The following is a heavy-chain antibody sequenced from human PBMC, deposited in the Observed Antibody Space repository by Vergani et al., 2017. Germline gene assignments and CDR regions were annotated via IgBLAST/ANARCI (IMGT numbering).Heavy chain of an antibody. D-gene: IGHD3-22*01. CDR1: GFSFSDHY. CDR2: ISNSGNTI. Sequence: QVQLVESGGGLVKPGGSLRLSCAASGFSFSDHYMTWIRQAPGKGLEWVSYISNSGNTIEYADSVKGRFSISRDNAKSSLFLQMDSLRAEDTAVYYCAKDSIVVVITLTLDYWGQGTLVTVSS. J-gene: IGHJ4*02. CDR3: AKDSIVVVITLTLDY. V-gene: IGHV3-11*01.